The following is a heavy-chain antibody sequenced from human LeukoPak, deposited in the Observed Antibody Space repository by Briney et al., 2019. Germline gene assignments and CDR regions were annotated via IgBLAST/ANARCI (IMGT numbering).Heavy chain of an antibody. CDR2: IYISVST. Sequence: PSETLSLIYTLSGGFISSHYGSWIRQPPGKGLECIGYIYISVSTNYNPTLWSRVTISVDTSKCKFSLKLSSVTAADTAVYFCARRRVTGSSYYFDYWGQGTLVTVSS. D-gene: IGHD6-6*01. V-gene: IGHV4-4*09. J-gene: IGHJ4*02. CDR3: ARRRVTGSSYYFDY. CDR1: GGFISSHY.